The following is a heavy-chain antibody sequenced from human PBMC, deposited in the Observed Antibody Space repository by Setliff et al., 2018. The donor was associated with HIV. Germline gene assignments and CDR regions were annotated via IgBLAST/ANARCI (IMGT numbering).Heavy chain of an antibody. Sequence: RDHYMNWVRQAPGKGLEWVSYISKSGDYSNYADSVRGRITISRDNAKNSLYLQMISLRAEDTAVYYWAREVTSFEAFDLWGQGPMVTVSS. CDR1: RDHY. V-gene: IGHV3-11*05. J-gene: IGHJ3*01. CDR3: AREVTSFEAFDL. D-gene: IGHD3-10*01. CDR2: ISKSGDYS.